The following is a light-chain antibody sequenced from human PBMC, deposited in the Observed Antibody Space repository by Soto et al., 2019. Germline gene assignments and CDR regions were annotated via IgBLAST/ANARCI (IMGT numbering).Light chain of an antibody. J-gene: IGKJ1*01. V-gene: IGKV3-15*01. CDR1: QSVSSN. Sequence: EIGMTQSASTLSVSPGERATLSCRASQSVSSNLAWYQHKPGQSPRLLIYGASTRATGIPARFSGSGSGTEFTLTISSLQSEDFAVYYCQRYGGFGQGTKVDIK. CDR2: GAS. CDR3: QRYGG.